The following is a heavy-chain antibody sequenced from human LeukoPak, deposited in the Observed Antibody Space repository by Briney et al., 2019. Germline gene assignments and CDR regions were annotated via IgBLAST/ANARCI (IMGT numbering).Heavy chain of an antibody. CDR1: GFPFSNYA. J-gene: IGHJ4*02. Sequence: GGSLRLSCETSGFPFSNYAMHWVGQAPGKGLEWVAVISYDGRDEEYADSVGGRFSISRDRSKNTLYLQMNSLRAEDSALYYCARNIYCGGDCYSDFIFDSWGQGTLVTVSS. V-gene: IGHV3-30*04. D-gene: IGHD2-21*02. CDR2: ISYDGRDE. CDR3: ARNIYCGGDCYSDFIFDS.